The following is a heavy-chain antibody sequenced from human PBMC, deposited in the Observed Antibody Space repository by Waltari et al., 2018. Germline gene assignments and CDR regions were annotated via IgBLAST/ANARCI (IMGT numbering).Heavy chain of an antibody. D-gene: IGHD3-22*01. J-gene: IGHJ4*02. CDR1: GGSFSGYY. Sequence: QVQLQQWGAGLLKPSETLSLTCAVYGGSFSGYYWRGIRQPPGKGLEWIGEINHSGSTNYNPSLKSRVTISVDTSKNQFSLKLSSVTAADTAVYYCARGFSYYDSSNDYWGQGTLVTVSS. V-gene: IGHV4-34*01. CDR2: INHSGST. CDR3: ARGFSYYDSSNDY.